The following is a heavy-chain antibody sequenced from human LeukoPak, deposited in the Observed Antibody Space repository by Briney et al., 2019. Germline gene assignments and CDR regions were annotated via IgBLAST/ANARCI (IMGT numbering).Heavy chain of an antibody. Sequence: GGSLRLSCAASGFTLSNYWMHWVRQAPGKGLVWVSRIYVDGSSTTYADSVKGRFIISRDNAKNTLYLQLNSPRDEDTAVYYCARSDWFDFWGQGTLVTVSS. V-gene: IGHV3-74*03. CDR1: GFTLSNYW. CDR3: ARSDWFDF. J-gene: IGHJ5*01. CDR2: IYVDGSST.